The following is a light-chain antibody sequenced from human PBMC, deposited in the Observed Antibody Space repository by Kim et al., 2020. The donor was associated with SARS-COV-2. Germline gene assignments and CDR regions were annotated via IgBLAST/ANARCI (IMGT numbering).Light chain of an antibody. V-gene: IGLV1-47*01. CDR1: SSNIGSNY. Sequence: GQRVTITCSGRSSNIGSNYVYWYKQLPGTAPKLLIYRNNQRPSGVPDRFSGSKSGTSASLAISGLRSEDEADYYCAAWDDSLSGWVFGGGTKLTVL. CDR3: AAWDDSLSGWV. CDR2: RNN. J-gene: IGLJ3*02.